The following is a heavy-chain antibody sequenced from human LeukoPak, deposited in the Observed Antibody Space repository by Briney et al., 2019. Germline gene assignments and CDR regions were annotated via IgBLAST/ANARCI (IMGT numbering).Heavy chain of an antibody. CDR3: VRLAIRSTWYFDL. CDR2: ISPGGNT. Sequence: PSETLSLTCTVSGGSITDYYYNWIRQPPGQGRGLEWIGFISPGGNTNYNPSLKSRVSISVDKSKNQCSLTVTSVAAADAAMYYCVRLAIRSTWYFDLWGRGTLVTVSS. J-gene: IGHJ2*01. CDR1: GGSITDYY. D-gene: IGHD3-10*01. V-gene: IGHV4-4*09.